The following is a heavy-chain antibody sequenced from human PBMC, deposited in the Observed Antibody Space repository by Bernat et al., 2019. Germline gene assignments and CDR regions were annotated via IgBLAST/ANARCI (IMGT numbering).Heavy chain of an antibody. CDR1: GFTFSSYS. CDR3: AKRDVVATGDAFDI. Sequence: EVQLVESGGGLVKPGGSLRLSCAASGFTFSSYSMNWVRQAPGKGLEWVSSISSSSSYIYYADSVKGRFTISRDNAKNSLYLQMNSLRAEDTAVYYCAKRDVVATGDAFDIWGQGTMVTVSS. J-gene: IGHJ3*02. D-gene: IGHD5-12*01. CDR2: ISSSSSYI. V-gene: IGHV3-21*04.